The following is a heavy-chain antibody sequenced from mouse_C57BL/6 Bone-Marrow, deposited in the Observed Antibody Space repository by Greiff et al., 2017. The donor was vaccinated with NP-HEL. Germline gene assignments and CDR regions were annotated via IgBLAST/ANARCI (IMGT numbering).Heavy chain of an antibody. D-gene: IGHD4-1*01. V-gene: IGHV1-26*01. Sequence: VQLQQSGPELVKPGASVKISCKASGYTFTDYYMNWVKQSHGKSLEWIGDINPNNGGTSYNQKFKGKATLTVDKSSSTAYMELRSLTSEDSAVYYCAREAFWDYYAMDYWGQGTSVTVSS. J-gene: IGHJ4*01. CDR3: AREAFWDYYAMDY. CDR1: GYTFTDYY. CDR2: INPNNGGT.